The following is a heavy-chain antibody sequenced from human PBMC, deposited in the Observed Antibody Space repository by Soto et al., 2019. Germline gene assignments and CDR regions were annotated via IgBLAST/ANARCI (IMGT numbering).Heavy chain of an antibody. J-gene: IGHJ4*02. CDR1: GNTFTYRY. V-gene: IGHV1-45*02. D-gene: IGHD1-26*01. Sequence: QMQLVQSGAEVKKTGSSVTVSCKALGNTFTYRYLHWVRQAPGQALECMGWITPFSGDVHYAQKFQERVTITRDRSINTDYMQMSSLRSEDTAMYFCAGGGAGSGPFTWELPDHWGQGTLVTVSS. CDR3: AGGGAGSGPFTWELPDH. CDR2: ITPFSGDV.